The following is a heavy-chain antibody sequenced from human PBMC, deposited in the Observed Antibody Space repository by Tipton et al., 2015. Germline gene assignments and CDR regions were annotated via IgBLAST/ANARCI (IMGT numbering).Heavy chain of an antibody. CDR2: IYNSGKT. CDR1: GDSISSSSW. V-gene: IGHV4-4*02. CDR3: ARDPEGYWFFDL. J-gene: IGHJ2*01. Sequence: SLRLSCTASGDSISSSSWWTWVRQPPGKGLEWIGYIYNSGKTNYSPSLKSRVTISVDTSKNQFSLKLISVTAADTAVYYCARDPEGYWFFDLWGRGTLVTVSS.